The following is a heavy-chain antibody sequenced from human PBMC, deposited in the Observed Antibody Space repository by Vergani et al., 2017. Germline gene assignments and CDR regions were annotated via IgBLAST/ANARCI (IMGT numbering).Heavy chain of an antibody. CDR3: ARRSSSYYFDI. CDR2: VSHSGDT. D-gene: IGHD3-22*01. V-gene: IGHV4-38-2*01. J-gene: IGHJ5*02. Sequence: QVNLQESGPGLVKPSETLSLTCAVSGDSIRSGNNWGWIRQPPGKGLEWISSVSHSGDTYFNPSLKGRVSISMDTSKNYFFLTLSSVTAADTAMYYCARRSSSYYFDILGQGVLIPVSS. CDR1: GDSIRSGNN.